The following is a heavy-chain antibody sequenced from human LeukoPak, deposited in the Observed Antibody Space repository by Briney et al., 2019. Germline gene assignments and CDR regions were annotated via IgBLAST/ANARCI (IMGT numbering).Heavy chain of an antibody. CDR2: IIPIFGIA. D-gene: IGHD3-3*01. J-gene: IGHJ5*02. CDR1: GGTFISYA. V-gene: IGHV1-69*17. CDR3: ARDLPTGKLRFLEWLARFDP. Sequence: ASVKVSFKASGGTFISYAISWVRQAPGKGVEWMGGIIPIFGIANYAQKFQGRVTITADKSTSTAYMELSSLRSEDTAVYYCARDLPTGKLRFLEWLARFDPWGQGTLVTVSS.